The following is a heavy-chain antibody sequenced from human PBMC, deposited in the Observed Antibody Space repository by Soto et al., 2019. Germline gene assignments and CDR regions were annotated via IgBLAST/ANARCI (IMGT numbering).Heavy chain of an antibody. V-gene: IGHV1-8*01. CDR1: GYTFTSYD. J-gene: IGHJ5*02. CDR3: ARGRISVHWFDP. Sequence: ASVKVSCKASGYTFTSYDINLVRQATVQVLELIVWINPNIFNTCYSQKFQGRFTITMNTSIITSYIELIILRSDDTAVYYCARGRISVHWFDPWGQGTLVTVSS. CDR2: INPNIFNT.